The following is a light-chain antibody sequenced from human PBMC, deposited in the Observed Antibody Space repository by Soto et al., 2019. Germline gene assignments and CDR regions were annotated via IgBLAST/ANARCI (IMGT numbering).Light chain of an antibody. CDR1: QGISTY. CDR3: QKYNSAPLT. CDR2: AAS. J-gene: IGKJ4*01. Sequence: DIQMTQSLSSLSASVGDRVTITCRASQGISTYLAWYQQKPGNVPKLLIYAASTLQSGVPSRFSGSGSGTDFTLTISSLQPEDVATYYCQKYNSAPLTFGGGTKVEIK. V-gene: IGKV1-27*01.